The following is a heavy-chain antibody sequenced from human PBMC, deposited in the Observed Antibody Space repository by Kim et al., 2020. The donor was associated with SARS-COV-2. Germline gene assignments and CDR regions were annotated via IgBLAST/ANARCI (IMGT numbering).Heavy chain of an antibody. CDR1: GFSVSTND. J-gene: IGHJ4*02. Sequence: GGSLRLSCAASGFSVSTNDMAWVRQAPERGPEWVSIISARGTIYYADSVEGRFTISRDNSKNTLHLQMNSLTAEDSAVYFCAREEGPLDYLGQGTLVTVS. CDR2: ISARGTI. V-gene: IGHV3-53*01. CDR3: AREEGPLDY.